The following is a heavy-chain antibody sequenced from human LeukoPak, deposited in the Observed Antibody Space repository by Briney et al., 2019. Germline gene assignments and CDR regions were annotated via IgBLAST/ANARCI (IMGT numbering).Heavy chain of an antibody. Sequence: PSETLSLTCAVYGGSFSDYYWSWIRQPPGKGLEWIGEINHSGSTNYNPSLKSRVTISVDASKNQFSLKLSSVTAADTAVYYCARYSSSTRCYIRNFDYWGQGTLVTVSS. J-gene: IGHJ4*02. CDR1: GGSFSDYY. CDR3: ARYSSSTRCYIRNFDY. CDR2: INHSGST. D-gene: IGHD2-2*02. V-gene: IGHV4-34*01.